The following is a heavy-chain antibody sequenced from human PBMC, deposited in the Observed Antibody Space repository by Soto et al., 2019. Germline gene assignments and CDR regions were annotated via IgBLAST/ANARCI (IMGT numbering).Heavy chain of an antibody. CDR3: ARSGAYCTSITCLFDSF. D-gene: IGHD2-8*01. CDR2: ISAYNGDT. J-gene: IGHJ4*02. V-gene: IGHV1-18*01. CDR1: GYTFTSYG. Sequence: GFLLKVARKGSGYTFTSYGYAWVRQANGQGLEWRGWISAYNGDTNYAQKFQDRVTLTTDTSTTTAHMELRNLGSDDTAVYYCARSGAYCTSITCLFDSFWGLGTLVTVSS.